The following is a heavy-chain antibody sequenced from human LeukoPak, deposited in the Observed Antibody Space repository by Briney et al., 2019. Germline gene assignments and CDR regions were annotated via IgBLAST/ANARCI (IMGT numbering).Heavy chain of an antibody. Sequence: SVKVSCKASGGTFSSYAISWVRQAPGQGLEWMGGIIPIFGTANYAQKFQGRVTITADESTSTAYMELSNLRSEDTAVYYCAISAGSYPGWVPWGQGTLVTVSS. D-gene: IGHD3-10*01. CDR2: IIPIFGTA. V-gene: IGHV1-69*13. CDR1: GGTFSSYA. CDR3: AISAGSYPGWVP. J-gene: IGHJ5*02.